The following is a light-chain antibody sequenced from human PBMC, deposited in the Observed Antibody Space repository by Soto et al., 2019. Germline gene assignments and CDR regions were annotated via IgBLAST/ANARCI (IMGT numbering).Light chain of an antibody. CDR2: RVI. J-gene: IGLJ3*02. CDR1: SSDIGGYKY. CDR3: GSYTSATTWV. V-gene: IGLV2-14*01. Sequence: QSVLTQPASVSGSPGQSITISCTGTSSDIGGYKYVSWYQQFPGKAPTLIIYRVIHRPSGVSDRFSGSKSGNSASLSISALQPEDEAAYFCGSYTSATTWVFGGGTKLTVL.